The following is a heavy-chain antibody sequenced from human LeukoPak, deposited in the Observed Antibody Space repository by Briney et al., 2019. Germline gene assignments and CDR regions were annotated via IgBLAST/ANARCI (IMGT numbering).Heavy chain of an antibody. CDR1: GGTFSSYA. CDR2: IIPIFGTA. Sequence: ASVKVSCKASGGTFSSYAISWVRQAPGQGLEWMGGIIPIFGTANYAQKFQGRVTITADESTSTAYMELSSLRSEDTAVYYCAVVPAARSYYYYYYMDVWGKGTTVTVSS. V-gene: IGHV1-69*01. D-gene: IGHD2-2*01. CDR3: AVVPAARSYYYYYYMDV. J-gene: IGHJ6*03.